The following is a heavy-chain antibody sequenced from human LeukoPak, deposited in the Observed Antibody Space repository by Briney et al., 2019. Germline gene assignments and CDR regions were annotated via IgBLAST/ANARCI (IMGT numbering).Heavy chain of an antibody. D-gene: IGHD6-19*01. CDR3: AKGWSSGWYLEYFDY. V-gene: IGHV3-23*01. J-gene: IGHJ4*02. Sequence: PGGSLRLSCAASGFTFSSYAMSWVRQAPGKGLEWVSAISGSGGSTYYADSVKGRFTISRDNSKNTLYLQMNSLRAEDTALYYCAKGWSSGWYLEYFDYWGQGTLVTVSS. CDR2: ISGSGGST. CDR1: GFTFSSYA.